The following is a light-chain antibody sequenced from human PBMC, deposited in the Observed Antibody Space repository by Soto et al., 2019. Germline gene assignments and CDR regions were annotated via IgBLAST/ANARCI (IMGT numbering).Light chain of an antibody. CDR1: SSDVGGYNY. CDR3: SSYTSSSTPYV. CDR2: DVS. J-gene: IGLJ1*01. Sequence: QSVLTQPASVSGSPGQSITISCTGTSSDVGGYNYVSWYQQHPGKAPKLMIYDVSNRPSGVSNRFSGSKSGNTASLTISVRQAEDEADYYCSSYTSSSTPYVFGTGTKLTVL. V-gene: IGLV2-14*01.